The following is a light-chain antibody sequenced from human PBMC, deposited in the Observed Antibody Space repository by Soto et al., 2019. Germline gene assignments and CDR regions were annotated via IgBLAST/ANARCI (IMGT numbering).Light chain of an antibody. CDR3: SSYAGNSNSV. V-gene: IGLV2-8*01. CDR1: SSDVGAYKF. Sequence: QSALTQPPSASGSPGQSVTISCTGTSSDVGAYKFVSWYQQNPGKAPKLIIYDVTKRPTGVPDRFSGSKSGNTASLTVSGLQAEDEADYYCSSYAGNSNSVFGSGTKVTVL. J-gene: IGLJ1*01. CDR2: DVT.